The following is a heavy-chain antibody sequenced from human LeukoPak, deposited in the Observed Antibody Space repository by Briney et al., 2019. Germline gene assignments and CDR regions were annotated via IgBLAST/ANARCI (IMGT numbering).Heavy chain of an antibody. Sequence: ASVKVSCKVSGYTLTELSMHWVRQAPGKGLGWMGGFDPEDGETIYAQKFQGRVTMTEDTSTDTAYMELSSLRSEDTAVYYCATARISFGVVGMDVWGQGTTVTVSS. D-gene: IGHD3-10*01. CDR1: GYTLTELS. V-gene: IGHV1-24*01. CDR2: FDPEDGET. J-gene: IGHJ6*02. CDR3: ATARISFGVVGMDV.